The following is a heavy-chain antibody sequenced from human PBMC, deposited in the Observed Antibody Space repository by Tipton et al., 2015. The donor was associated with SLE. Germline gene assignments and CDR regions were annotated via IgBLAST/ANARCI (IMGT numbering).Heavy chain of an antibody. Sequence: TLSLTCTVSGASINSHYWSWIRQPPGKGLEWIGYIYYSGKTDYNPPLKSRVTISVDTSKNQFSLKLSSVTAADTAVYYCARQSDTTMVAYFDSWGQGTVVTVSS. CDR2: IYYSGKT. CDR1: GASINSHY. J-gene: IGHJ4*02. CDR3: ARQSDTTMVAYFDS. V-gene: IGHV4-59*11. D-gene: IGHD5-18*01.